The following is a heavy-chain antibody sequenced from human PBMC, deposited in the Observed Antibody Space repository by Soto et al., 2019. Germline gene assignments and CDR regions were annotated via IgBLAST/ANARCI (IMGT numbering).Heavy chain of an antibody. J-gene: IGHJ6*02. V-gene: IGHV3-53*01. CDR3: ARDGSGDNYGMDV. D-gene: IGHD2-15*01. CDR1: GFTVSSNY. CDR2: IYSGGST. Sequence: PGGSLRLSCAASGFTVSSNYMSWVRQAPGKGLEWVSVIYSGGSTYYADSVKGRFTISRDNSKNTLYLQMNSLRAEDTAVYYCARDGSGDNYGMDVWGQGTTVTVSS.